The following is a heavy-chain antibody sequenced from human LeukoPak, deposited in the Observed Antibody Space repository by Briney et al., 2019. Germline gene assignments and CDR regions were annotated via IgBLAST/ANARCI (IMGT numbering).Heavy chain of an antibody. J-gene: IGHJ4*02. D-gene: IGHD3-22*01. CDR2: INGDGINT. CDR3: ARTDYYDR. CDR1: GFSFSSYW. V-gene: IGHV3-74*01. Sequence: PGGSLRLSCAASGFSFSSYWMHWVRQAPGRGLVWVSGINGDGINTNYADSVKGRFTISRDNAKNTLYLQMNSLRGEDTAVYYCARTDYYDRWGQGTLVTVSS.